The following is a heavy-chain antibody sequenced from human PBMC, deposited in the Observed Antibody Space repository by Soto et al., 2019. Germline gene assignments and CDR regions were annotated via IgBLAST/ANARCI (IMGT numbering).Heavy chain of an antibody. J-gene: IGHJ6*03. CDR2: ISAYNGNT. CDR3: ARPALRFLEWFGQYYYSYMDV. D-gene: IGHD3-3*01. Sequence: ASVKVSCKASGYTFTSYGISWVRQAPGQGLEWMGWISAYNGNTNYAQKLQGRVTMTTDTSTSTAYMELRSLRSDDTAVYYCARPALRFLEWFGQYYYSYMDVWGKGTRVTVPS. CDR1: GYTFTSYG. V-gene: IGHV1-18*01.